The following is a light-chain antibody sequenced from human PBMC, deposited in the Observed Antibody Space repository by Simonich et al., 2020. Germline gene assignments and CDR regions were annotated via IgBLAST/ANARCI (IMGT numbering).Light chain of an antibody. V-gene: IGKV1-33*01. J-gene: IGKJ4*01. Sequence: DIQMTQSPSSLSASVGDRVNITCQTSQDISNYLNWNQQKPGKAPKLLIYDASNLETGVPSRFSGSGSGTDFTFTISSLQPEDIATYYCQQYDNLPTFGGGTKVEIK. CDR2: DAS. CDR1: QDISNY. CDR3: QQYDNLPT.